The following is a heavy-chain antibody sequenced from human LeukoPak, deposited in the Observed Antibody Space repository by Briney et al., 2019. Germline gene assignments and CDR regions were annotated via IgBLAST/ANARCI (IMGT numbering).Heavy chain of an antibody. D-gene: IGHD3-16*01. J-gene: IGHJ4*02. CDR1: GFTFSSYW. Sequence: GGSLRLACAASGFTFSSYWMTWVRQAPGKGLEWVANIKHNGDELNYVDSVEDRFTISRDNAKNSLYLHMTSLRAEDTAVYYCARELRTFDSWGQGTLVTVSS. V-gene: IGHV3-7*01. CDR3: ARELRTFDS. CDR2: IKHNGDEL.